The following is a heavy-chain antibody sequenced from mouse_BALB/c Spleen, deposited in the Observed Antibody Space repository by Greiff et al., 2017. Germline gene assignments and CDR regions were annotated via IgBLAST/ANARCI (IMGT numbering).Heavy chain of an antibody. Sequence: EVQLVESGGGLVQPGGSLKLSCAASGFTFSSYGMSWVRQTPDKRLELVATINSNGGSTYYPDSVKGRFTISRDNAKNTLYLQLSSLKSEDTAMYYCARDHSYYFDYWGQGTTLTVSA. CDR2: INSNGGST. V-gene: IGHV5-6-3*01. J-gene: IGHJ2*01. CDR3: ARDHSYYFDY. CDR1: GFTFSSYG.